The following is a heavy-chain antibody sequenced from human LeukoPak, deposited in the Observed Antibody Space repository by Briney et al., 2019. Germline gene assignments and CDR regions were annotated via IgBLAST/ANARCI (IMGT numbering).Heavy chain of an antibody. D-gene: IGHD2-15*01. CDR3: AGACSDGSCYLAAFDL. CDR2: ISGGGGST. CDR1: GFTFSSYA. Sequence: GGSLRLSCAASGFTFSSYAMSRVRQAPGKGLEWVSAISGGGGSTYYADSVKGRFTISRDNSKNTLYLQLNSLRAEDTAVYYCAGACSDGSCYLAAFDLWGQGTMVTVSS. J-gene: IGHJ3*01. V-gene: IGHV3-23*01.